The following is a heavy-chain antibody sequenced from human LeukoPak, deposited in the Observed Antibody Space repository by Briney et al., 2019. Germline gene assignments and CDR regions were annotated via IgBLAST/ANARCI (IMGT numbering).Heavy chain of an antibody. Sequence: HPGGSLRLSCAASGCTFSTYGMHWVRQAPGKGLEWVAFIRYDGSNKYYADSVKGRFTISRDNSKNTLSLEMNSLRAEDTAVYYCAKGLGYCSSTSCYGGIYYYMDVWGKGTRVTVSS. CDR2: IRYDGSNK. J-gene: IGHJ6*03. CDR3: AKGLGYCSSTSCYGGIYYYMDV. CDR1: GCTFSTYG. V-gene: IGHV3-30*02. D-gene: IGHD2-2*01.